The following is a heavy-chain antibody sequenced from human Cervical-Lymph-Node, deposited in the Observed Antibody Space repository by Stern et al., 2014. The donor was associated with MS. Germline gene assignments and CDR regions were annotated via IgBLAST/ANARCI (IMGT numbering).Heavy chain of an antibody. CDR3: ARDTSSPERSDW. V-gene: IGHV3-53*01. CDR1: GFTVSRDY. Sequence: EVHLVESGGGVLQPGGSLRLSCTASGFTVSRDYMTWVRQAPGKVLEWVSIITNVGSTFYTDSVKCRFAISRDDSKNTVYLHMTSLRAEDTAMYYCARDTSSPERSDWWGQGTLVTVSS. D-gene: IGHD1-1*01. J-gene: IGHJ4*02. CDR2: ITNVGST.